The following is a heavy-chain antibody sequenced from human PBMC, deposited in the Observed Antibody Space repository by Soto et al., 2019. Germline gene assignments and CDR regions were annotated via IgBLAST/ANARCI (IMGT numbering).Heavy chain of an antibody. J-gene: IGHJ4*02. D-gene: IGHD3-22*01. CDR2: ISYDGSNK. CDR3: AKDFHGATMTYYFDY. Sequence: GGSLRLSCAASGFTFSSYGMHWVRQAPGKGLEWVAVISYDGSNKYYADSVKGRFTISRDNSKNTLYLQMNSLRAEDTAVYYCAKDFHGATMTYYFDYWGQGTLVTVSS. CDR1: GFTFSSYG. V-gene: IGHV3-30*18.